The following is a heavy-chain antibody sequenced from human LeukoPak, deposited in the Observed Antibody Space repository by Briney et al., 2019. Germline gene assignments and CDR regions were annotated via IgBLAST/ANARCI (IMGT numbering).Heavy chain of an antibody. J-gene: IGHJ4*02. V-gene: IGHV4-4*07. CDR2: IYTSGST. CDR1: GASISSFF. D-gene: IGHD2-2*01. CDR3: ARGAYCSSSSCYPYYFDY. Sequence: SETLSLTCTVSGASISSFFWSWIRQPAGKGLEWIGRIYTSGSTNYNPSLASRVTMSVDTSKNQFSLKLSSVTAADTAVYYCARGAYCSSSSCYPYYFDYWGQGTLVTVSS.